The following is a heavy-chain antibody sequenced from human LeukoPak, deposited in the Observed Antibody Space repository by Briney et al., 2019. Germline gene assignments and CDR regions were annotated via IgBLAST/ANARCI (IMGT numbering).Heavy chain of an antibody. Sequence: GRSLRLSCAVSGSTFSSYAMHWVRQAPGKGLEWVAVISYDGSNKYYADSVKGRFTISRDNSKNTLYLEMNSLRAEDTAVYYCARDSNIVPSVGPYYYYGMDVWGQGTTVTVSS. D-gene: IGHD2/OR15-2a*01. V-gene: IGHV3-30-3*01. CDR3: ARDSNIVPSVGPYYYYGMDV. CDR2: ISYDGSNK. J-gene: IGHJ6*02. CDR1: GSTFSSYA.